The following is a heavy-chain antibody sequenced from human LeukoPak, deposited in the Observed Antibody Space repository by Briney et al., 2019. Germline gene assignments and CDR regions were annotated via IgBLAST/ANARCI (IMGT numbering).Heavy chain of an antibody. CDR1: GGSFSGYY. CDR3: TRQRSTSTDYYGMDV. J-gene: IGHJ6*02. D-gene: IGHD6-6*01. V-gene: IGHV4-34*01. CDR2: INHSGST. Sequence: SETLSLTCAVYGGSFSGYYWSWIRQPPGKGLEWIGEINHSGSTNYNPSLKSRVTISVDTSKNQFSLKLKSATPEDTAVYYCTRQRSTSTDYYGMDVWGQGTTVTVSS.